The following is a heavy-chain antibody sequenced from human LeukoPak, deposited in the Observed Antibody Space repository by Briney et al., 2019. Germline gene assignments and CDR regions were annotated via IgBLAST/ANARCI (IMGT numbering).Heavy chain of an antibody. D-gene: IGHD1-26*01. V-gene: IGHV3-64*01. Sequence: SLRLYFASYGFTFSRCAMDLNGEALGQCMRKVSAISSNGGSTYYANSVKVRFTISRDNSKNTLYLQMGSLRAEDMAVYYCARSRGSYTPIDYKGQGTLVTVSS. CDR2: ISSNGGST. CDR1: GFTFSRCA. CDR3: ARSRGSYTPIDY. J-gene: IGHJ4*02.